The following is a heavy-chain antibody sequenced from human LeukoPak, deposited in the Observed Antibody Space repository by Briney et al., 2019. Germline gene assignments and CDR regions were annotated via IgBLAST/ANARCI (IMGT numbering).Heavy chain of an antibody. V-gene: IGHV3-21*01. CDR3: ASVTLRYCSGGSCYPDY. CDR2: ISSSSSYI. J-gene: IGHJ4*02. Sequence: GESLKISCAASGFTFSSYSMNWVRQAPGKGLEWVSSISSSSSYIYYADSVKGRFTISRDNAKNSLYLQMNSLRAEDTAAYYCASVTLRYCSGGSCYPDYWGQGTLVTVSS. CDR1: GFTFSSYS. D-gene: IGHD2-15*01.